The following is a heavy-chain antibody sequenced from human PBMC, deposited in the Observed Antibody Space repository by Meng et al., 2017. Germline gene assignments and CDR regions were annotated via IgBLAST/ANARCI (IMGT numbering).Heavy chain of an antibody. D-gene: IGHD3-10*01. V-gene: IGHV3-66*02. J-gene: IGHJ2*01. CDR2: IYSGGST. CDR3: ASELPGGPNYWYFDL. CDR1: GFTFSNAW. Sequence: EGQLVESGGGLVKPGGSLRLSCAASGFTFSNAWMSWVRQAPGKGLEWVSVIYSGGSTYYADSVKGRFTISRDNSKNTLYLQMNSLRAEDTAVYYCASELPGGPNYWYFDLWGRGTLVTVSS.